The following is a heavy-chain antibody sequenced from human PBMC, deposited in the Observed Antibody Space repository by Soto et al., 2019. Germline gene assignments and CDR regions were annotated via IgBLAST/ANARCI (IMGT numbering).Heavy chain of an antibody. J-gene: IGHJ3*01. D-gene: IGHD1-1*01. CDR1: GLTISGKKY. V-gene: IGHV3-53*01. CDR3: ATWHEREHAYDV. CDR2: LYDVDGS. Sequence: DVQLVESGGGLIQPGESLRLSCAAFGLTISGKKYVAWVRQAPGKGLEWVSALYDVDGSFYADSVKGRFTTSSDSSKTXVYLQMNDLRPDDTAVYYCATWHEREHAYDVWGQGTTVTVSS.